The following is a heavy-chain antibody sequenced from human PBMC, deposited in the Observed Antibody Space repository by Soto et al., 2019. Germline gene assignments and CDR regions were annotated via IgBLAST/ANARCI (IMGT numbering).Heavy chain of an antibody. CDR2: ISGSGGST. V-gene: IGHV3-23*01. D-gene: IGHD2-2*01. CDR1: GFTFSSYA. J-gene: IGHJ4*02. Sequence: QPGGSLRLSCAASGFTFSSYAMSWVRQAPGKGLEWVSAISGSGGSTYYADSVKGRFTISRDNSKNTLYLQMNSLRAEDTAVYYCASDCSSTSCYARYFDYWGQGTLVTVS. CDR3: ASDCSSTSCYARYFDY.